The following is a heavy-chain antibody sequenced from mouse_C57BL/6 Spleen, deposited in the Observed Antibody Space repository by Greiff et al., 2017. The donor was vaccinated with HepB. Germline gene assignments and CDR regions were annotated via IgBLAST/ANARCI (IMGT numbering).Heavy chain of an antibody. J-gene: IGHJ1*03. D-gene: IGHD1-1*01. CDR2: INPYNGGT. V-gene: IGHV1-18*01. CDR3: ARDYYGSPEFDV. Sequence: EVQLQQSGPELVKPGASVKIPCKASGYTFTDYNMDWVNQSHGKSLEWIGDINPYNGGTIYNQKFKGKSTLTVDKSSSTAYMVLRSLTSEDTAVYYCARDYYGSPEFDVWGTGTTVTVAS. CDR1: GYTFTDYN.